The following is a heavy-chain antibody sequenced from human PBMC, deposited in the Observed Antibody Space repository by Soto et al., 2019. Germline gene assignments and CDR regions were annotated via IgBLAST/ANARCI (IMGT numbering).Heavy chain of an antibody. J-gene: IGHJ4*02. CDR2: IIPILGIA. V-gene: IGHV1-69*04. CDR1: GGTFSSYT. CDR3: ARDGYCSGGSCYYYYLTN. D-gene: IGHD2-15*01. Sequence: ASVKVSCKASGGTFSSYTISWVRQAPGQGLEWMGRIIPILGIANYAQKFQGRVTITADKSTSTAYMELSSLRSEDTAVYYCARDGYCSGGSCYYYYLTNWGQGTLVTVSS.